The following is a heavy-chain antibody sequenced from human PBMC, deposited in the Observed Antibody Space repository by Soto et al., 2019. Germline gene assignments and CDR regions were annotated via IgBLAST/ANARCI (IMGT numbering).Heavy chain of an antibody. CDR2: INAGNGNT. J-gene: IGHJ4*02. D-gene: IGHD4-17*01. CDR1: GYTFTSYA. V-gene: IGHV1-3*01. CDR3: ASMAPRDGDYSY. Sequence: SVKVSCNASGYTFTSYAMHWVLQAPGQRLEWMGWINAGNGNTKYSQKFQGRVTITRDTSASTAYMELSSLRSEDTAVYYCASMAPRDGDYSYWGQGTLVTVSS.